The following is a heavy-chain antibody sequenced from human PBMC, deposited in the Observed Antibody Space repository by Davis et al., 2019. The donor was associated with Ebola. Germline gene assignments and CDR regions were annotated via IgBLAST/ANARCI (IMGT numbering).Heavy chain of an antibody. CDR1: GFTFSSYN. J-gene: IGHJ6*02. V-gene: IGHV3-21*01. Sequence: GESLKISCAASGFTFSSYNMNWVRQAPGKGLEWVSFISSSSSYTHYADSVKGRFTISRDNAKNSLYLQMNSLRAEDTAVYYCARDQYYYDSSGPRGRYYYYGMDVWGQGTLVTVSS. CDR2: ISSSSSYT. CDR3: ARDQYYYDSSGPRGRYYYYGMDV. D-gene: IGHD3-22*01.